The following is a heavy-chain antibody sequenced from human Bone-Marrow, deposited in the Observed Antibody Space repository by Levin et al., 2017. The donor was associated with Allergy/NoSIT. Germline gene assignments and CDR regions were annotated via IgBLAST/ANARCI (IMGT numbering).Heavy chain of an antibody. CDR2: ISASGGGT. J-gene: IGHJ6*02. D-gene: IGHD1-1*01. V-gene: IGHV3-23*01. CDR3: AKDWMSRLRYMDV. CDR1: GFTFSNYA. Sequence: PGGSLRLSCAASGFTFSNYAMSWVRQAPGKGLEWVSSISASGGGTFYADSLRGRFTISRDNSKNTLDLQMSYLRAEDTAVYYCAKDWMSRLRYMDVWGQGTTVTVSS.